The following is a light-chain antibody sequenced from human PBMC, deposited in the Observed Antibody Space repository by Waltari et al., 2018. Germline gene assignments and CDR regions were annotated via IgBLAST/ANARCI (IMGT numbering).Light chain of an antibody. CDR3: QQSYSTLFT. J-gene: IGKJ3*01. CDR1: QSISSY. Sequence: DIQMTQSPSSLSASVGDRVTITCRESQSISSYLNWYQQKPGKAPKLLIYAASSLQSGVPSRFSGSGSGTDFTLTISSLQPEDFATYYCQQSYSTLFTFGPGTKVEIK. CDR2: AAS. V-gene: IGKV1-39*01.